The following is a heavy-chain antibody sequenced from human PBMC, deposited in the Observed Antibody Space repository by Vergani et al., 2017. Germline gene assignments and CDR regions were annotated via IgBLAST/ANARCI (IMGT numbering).Heavy chain of an antibody. CDR2: MDWDDDK. CDR1: GFSLTTYGMR. J-gene: IGHJ4*02. CDR3: ARTLSDDRGYYRDY. Sequence: QVTFKESGPALVNPRQALTLTCTFSGFSLTTYGMRVSWIRQPPGKALEWLARMDWDDDKYYRTSLRTRLTISKDTFKNQVALTMTNMDPVDTATYYCARTLSDDRGYYRDYWVQGTLVTVSS. D-gene: IGHD3-22*01. V-gene: IGHV2-70*04.